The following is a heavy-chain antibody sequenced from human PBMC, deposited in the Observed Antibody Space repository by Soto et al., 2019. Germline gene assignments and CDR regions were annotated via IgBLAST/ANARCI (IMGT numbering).Heavy chain of an antibody. D-gene: IGHD2-15*01. V-gene: IGHV3-23*01. CDR1: GFTFSSYA. CDR3: AKDRDDIGMVDAFEI. Sequence: QLLESGGDLVQPGGSLRLSCAASGFTFSSYAMTWVRQAPGKGLEYVSAISGGGVTTYYADSMKGRFTISRDNSKNTLYLQMDSLRAEDTAVYYCAKDRDDIGMVDAFEIWGQGTMVTVSS. CDR2: ISGGGVTT. J-gene: IGHJ3*02.